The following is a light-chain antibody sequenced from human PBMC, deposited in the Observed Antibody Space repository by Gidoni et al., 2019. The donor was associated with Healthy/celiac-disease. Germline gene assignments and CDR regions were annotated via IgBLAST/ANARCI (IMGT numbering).Light chain of an antibody. CDR3: MQALQTPWT. CDR1: QSLLHSNGYNY. Sequence: PLSLPVTPGEPASISCRSSQSLLHSNGYNYLDWYLQKPGQSPQLLIYLGSNRASGVPDRFSGSGSGTDFTLKISRVEAEDVGVYYCMQALQTPWTFXQXTKVEIK. J-gene: IGKJ1*01. CDR2: LGS. V-gene: IGKV2-28*01.